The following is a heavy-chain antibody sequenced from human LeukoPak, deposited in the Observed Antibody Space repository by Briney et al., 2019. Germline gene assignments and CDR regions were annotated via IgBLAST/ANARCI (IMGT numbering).Heavy chain of an antibody. CDR1: GDSVSNNSTT. CDR2: TYYRSRWHN. J-gene: IGHJ5*02. D-gene: IGHD2-2*01. CDR3: ARINCSGSSCYVRWFDP. Sequence: SQTLSLTCAISGDSVSNNSTTWNWIRQSPSRGLEWLGRTYYRSRWHNDYAGFVKSRMTINPDTSKNQFSLHLNSVTTEDAAVYYCARINCSGSSCYVRWFDPWGQGTLVTVSS. V-gene: IGHV6-1*01.